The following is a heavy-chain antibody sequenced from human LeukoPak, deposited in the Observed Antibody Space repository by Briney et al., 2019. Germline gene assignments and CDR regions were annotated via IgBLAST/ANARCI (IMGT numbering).Heavy chain of an antibody. V-gene: IGHV3-15*07. Sequence: PGGSLRLSCAASDFTFNKDWMNWVRQAPGKGLEWVGRIKSKTDGGTTDYAAPVKGRFTISRDDSKNTLYLQMNSLKTEDTAVYYCTTDPAAAGTVLFDYWGQGTLVTVSS. CDR1: DFTFNKDW. CDR2: IKSKTDGGTT. J-gene: IGHJ4*02. CDR3: TTDPAAAGTVLFDY. D-gene: IGHD6-13*01.